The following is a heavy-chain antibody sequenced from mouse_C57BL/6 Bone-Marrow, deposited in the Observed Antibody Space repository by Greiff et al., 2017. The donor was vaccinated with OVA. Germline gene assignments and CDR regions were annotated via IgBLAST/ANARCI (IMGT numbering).Heavy chain of an antibody. V-gene: IGHV14-3*01. CDR2: IDPANGNT. CDR3: ARGGITTVVAEYFDV. D-gene: IGHD1-1*01. Sequence: VQLKQSVAELVRPGASVKLSCTASGFNIKNTYMHWVKQRPEQGLEWIGRIDPANGNTKYAPKFQGKATITADTSSNTAYLQLSSLTSEDTAIYYGARGGITTVVAEYFDVWGTGTTVTVSS. J-gene: IGHJ1*03. CDR1: GFNIKNTY.